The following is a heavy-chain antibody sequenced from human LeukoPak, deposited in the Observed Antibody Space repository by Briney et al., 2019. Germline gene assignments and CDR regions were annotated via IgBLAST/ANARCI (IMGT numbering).Heavy chain of an antibody. Sequence: ASVKVSCKASGGTFSSYAISWVRRAPGQGLEWMGRIIPILGIANYAQKLQGRVTMTTDTSTSTAYMELRSLRSDDTAVYYCARDSAWAFDIWGQGTMVTVSS. D-gene: IGHD6-25*01. V-gene: IGHV1-69*04. CDR3: ARDSAWAFDI. J-gene: IGHJ3*02. CDR1: GGTFSSYA. CDR2: IIPILGIA.